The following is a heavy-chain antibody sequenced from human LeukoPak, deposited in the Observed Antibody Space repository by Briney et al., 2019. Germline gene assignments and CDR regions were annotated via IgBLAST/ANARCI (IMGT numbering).Heavy chain of an antibody. CDR1: GYTFTGYY. D-gene: IGHD2-15*01. CDR2: INPNSGGT. V-gene: IGHV1-2*02. Sequence: ASAKVSCKASGYTFTGYYMHWVRQAPGQGLAWMGWINPNSGGTNYAQKFQGRVTMTRDTSISTAYMELSRLRSDDTAVYYCACGYCSGGSCLLDYWGQGTMVTVSS. CDR3: ACGYCSGGSCLLDY. J-gene: IGHJ4*02.